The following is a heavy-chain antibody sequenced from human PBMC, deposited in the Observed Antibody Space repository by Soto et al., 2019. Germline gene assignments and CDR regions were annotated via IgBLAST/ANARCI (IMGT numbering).Heavy chain of an antibody. CDR2: ISYDGSNK. J-gene: IGHJ6*02. V-gene: IGHV3-30*03. D-gene: IGHD6-13*01. Sequence: QVQLVESGGGVVQPGRSLRLSCAASGFTFSSYGMHWVRQAPGKGLEWVAVISYDGSNKYYADSVKGRFTISRDNSKNTLYLQMNSLRAEDTAVYYCASTAGYSSSWLGYYYYYGMDVWGQGTTVTVSS. CDR1: GFTFSSYG. CDR3: ASTAGYSSSWLGYYYYYGMDV.